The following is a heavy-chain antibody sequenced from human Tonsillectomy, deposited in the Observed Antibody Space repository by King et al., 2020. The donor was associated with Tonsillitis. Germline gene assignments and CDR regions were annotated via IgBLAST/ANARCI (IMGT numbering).Heavy chain of an antibody. J-gene: IGHJ4*02. CDR1: GGSISIYY. D-gene: IGHD6-13*01. CDR3: ARLEGGKNSGDNSGWYAF. V-gene: IGHV4-59*08. Sequence: QLQESGPGLVKPSETLSLTCTVSGGSISIYYWSWIRQPPGKGLEWIGYIYYSGSTNYNPPLKSRVTITVDTSKNQFSLKLSSVTAADTAVYYCARLEGGKNSGDNSGWYAFWGQGTLVTVSS. CDR2: IYYSGST.